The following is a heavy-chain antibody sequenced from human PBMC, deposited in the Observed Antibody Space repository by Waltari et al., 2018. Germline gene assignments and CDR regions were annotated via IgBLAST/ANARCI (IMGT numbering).Heavy chain of an antibody. J-gene: IGHJ3*02. CDR3: ARASTAIFGVVITGYNI. CDR1: GDAIMRNNYH. D-gene: IGHD3-3*01. CDR2: IYNSGTT. V-gene: IGHV4-39*07. Sequence: QLQESGPGLVKPSETVSLTCSVSGDAIMRNNYHWGWIRQSPGKGLEWIGSIYNSGTTYYNPSLKGRVFISVDASRNEFSLRLTTVTAADTAVYYCARASTAIFGVVITGYNIWGQGTMVTVPS.